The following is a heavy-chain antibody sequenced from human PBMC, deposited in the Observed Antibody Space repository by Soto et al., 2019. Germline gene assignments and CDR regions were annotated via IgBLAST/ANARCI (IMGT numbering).Heavy chain of an antibody. CDR3: AREAAVAGTRVVFHLAHDACDI. V-gene: IGHV6-1*01. Sequence: PSQTLSLTCAISGDSVSSNSAAWNWIRQSPSRGLEWLGRTYYRSKWYNDYAVSVKSRITINPDTSKNQFSLQLNSVTPEDTAVYYCAREAAVAGTRVVFHLAHDACDIWGQGTMVTVSS. CDR1: GDSVSSNSAA. CDR2: TYYRSKWYN. J-gene: IGHJ3*02. D-gene: IGHD6-19*01.